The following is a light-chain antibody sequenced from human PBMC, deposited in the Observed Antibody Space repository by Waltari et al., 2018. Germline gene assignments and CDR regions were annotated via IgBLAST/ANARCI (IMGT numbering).Light chain of an antibody. CDR1: TVDAWTYNL. V-gene: IGLV2-23*01. CDR2: EGT. CDR3: CSYVSNTYV. Sequence: QSALTQPASLSGSPGQSITISCTGTTVDAWTYNLVSWYQQHPGKAPKLSSFEGTKRPPWVSNRYVASRPGNTASLTITGLQADDEADYHCCSYVSNTYVFGTGTKVTVL. J-gene: IGLJ1*01.